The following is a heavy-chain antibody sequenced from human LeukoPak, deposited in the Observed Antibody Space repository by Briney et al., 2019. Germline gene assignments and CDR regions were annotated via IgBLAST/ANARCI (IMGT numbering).Heavy chain of an antibody. CDR1: GYTFTGYY. CDR3: ARSYYYDSSGYYYYFDY. Sequence: ASVKVSCKASGYTFTGYYMHWVRQAPGQGLEWMGWINPNSGGTNYAQKFQGWVTMTRDTSIGTAYMELSRLRSDDTAVYYCARSYYYDSSGYYYYFDYWGQGTLVTVSS. V-gene: IGHV1-2*04. J-gene: IGHJ4*02. CDR2: INPNSGGT. D-gene: IGHD3-22*01.